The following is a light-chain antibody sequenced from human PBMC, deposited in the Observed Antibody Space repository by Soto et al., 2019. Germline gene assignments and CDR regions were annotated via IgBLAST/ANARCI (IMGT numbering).Light chain of an antibody. J-gene: IGKJ5*01. CDR1: KCVNSN. Sequence: DIVLTETPCTPTLYTRGRATLSCGVCKCVNSNLAWYQQKPGQAPRLLIYDASNRATAIPARFSGSGSGTDFTPTISSREHADFAVDYCRQRSNWPPLTFGQGTRLEIK. CDR2: DAS. CDR3: RQRSNWPPLT. V-gene: IGKV3-11*01.